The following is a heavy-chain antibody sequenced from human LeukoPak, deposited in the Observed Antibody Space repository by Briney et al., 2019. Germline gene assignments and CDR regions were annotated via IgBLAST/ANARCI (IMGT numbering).Heavy chain of an antibody. CDR1: GYTFTGYY. V-gene: IGHV1-2*02. CDR3: AREIDDADDY. CDR2: INPNSGGT. D-gene: IGHD1-1*01. J-gene: IGHJ4*02. Sequence: GASVKVSCKASGYTFTGYYMHWVRQAPGQGLEWMGWINPNSGGTSYAQKFQGRVTMTRDTSTSTVYMELSSLRSEDTAVYYCAREIDDADDYWGQGTLVTVSS.